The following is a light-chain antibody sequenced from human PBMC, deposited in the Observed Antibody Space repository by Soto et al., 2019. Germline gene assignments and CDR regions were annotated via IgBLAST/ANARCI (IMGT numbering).Light chain of an antibody. CDR2: YAS. V-gene: IGKV1-5*01. CDR1: ESISSG. J-gene: IGKJ5*01. CDR3: QQYNSYSVT. Sequence: DLQMTQSPSTLDAAVGDRVTITCRASESISSGLAWYQQKPGKAPKLLSYYASTLESGVPSTFSGSGSGTEFTLTISSLQPDDFATYYCQQYNSYSVTFGQGTRLEIK.